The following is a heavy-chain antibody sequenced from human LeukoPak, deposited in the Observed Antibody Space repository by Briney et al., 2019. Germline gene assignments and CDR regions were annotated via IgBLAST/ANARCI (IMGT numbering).Heavy chain of an antibody. CDR1: GDSLSPFY. CDR2: IYYSGTT. V-gene: IGHV4-59*08. Sequence: SETLSLTCSVSGDSLSPFYWTWIRQPPGKGLEWIGYIYYSGTTRYNPSLKSRVTISVDPSKNQFSLRLSSVTAADTAVYYCARLDSGNHGIIPHWGQGTLVTVSS. CDR3: ARLDSGNHGIIPH. D-gene: IGHD1-26*01. J-gene: IGHJ1*01.